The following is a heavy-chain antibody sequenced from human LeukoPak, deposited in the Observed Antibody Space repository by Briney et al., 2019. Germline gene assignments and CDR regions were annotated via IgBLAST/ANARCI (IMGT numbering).Heavy chain of an antibody. J-gene: IGHJ4*02. Sequence: GGSLRLSCAASGFTFSSYSMNWVRQAPGKGLEWVSSISSSSSYIYYADSVKGRFTISRDNAKNSLYLQMNSLRAEDTAVYYCAREESYYDYVWGSCRPYYFDYWGQGTLVTVSS. V-gene: IGHV3-21*01. CDR1: GFTFSSYS. CDR3: AREESYYDYVWGSCRPYYFDY. CDR2: ISSSSSYI. D-gene: IGHD3-16*02.